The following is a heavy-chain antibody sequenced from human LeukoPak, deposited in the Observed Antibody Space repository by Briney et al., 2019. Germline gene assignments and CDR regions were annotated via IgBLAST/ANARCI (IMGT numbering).Heavy chain of an antibody. CDR2: INPNSGGT. D-gene: IGHD3-10*01. V-gene: IGHV1-2*02. Sequence: GASVKVSCKASGYTFSGYYIHWVRQAPGQGLEWMGWINPNSGGTNYAQRFQGRVTMTRDTSISTAYMDLSRLRSDDTAVYYCARAYYYGSGSPRYYYYYYMDVWGKGTTVTVSS. CDR1: GYTFSGYY. J-gene: IGHJ6*03. CDR3: ARAYYYGSGSPRYYYYYYMDV.